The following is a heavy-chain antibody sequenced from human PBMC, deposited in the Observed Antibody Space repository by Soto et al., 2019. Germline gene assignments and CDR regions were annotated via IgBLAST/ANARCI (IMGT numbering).Heavy chain of an antibody. CDR3: ARDPQQLAKPDNWFDP. J-gene: IGHJ5*02. V-gene: IGHV3-33*01. Sequence: GGSLRLSCAASGFTFSSYGMHWVRQAPGKGLEWVAVIWYDGSNKYYADSVKGRFTISRDNSKNTLYLQMNSLRAEDTAVYYCARDPQQLAKPDNWFDPWGQGTLVTVSS. D-gene: IGHD6-13*01. CDR1: GFTFSSYG. CDR2: IWYDGSNK.